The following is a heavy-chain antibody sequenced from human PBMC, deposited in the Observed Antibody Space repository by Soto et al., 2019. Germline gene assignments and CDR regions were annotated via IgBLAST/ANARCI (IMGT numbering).Heavy chain of an antibody. CDR2: INHSGST. CDR1: GGSFSGYY. D-gene: IGHD3-22*01. J-gene: IGHJ4*02. V-gene: IGHV4-34*01. Sequence: QVQLQQWGAGLLKPSETLSLTCAVYGGSFSGYYWSWIRQPPGKGLEWIGEINHSGSTNYNPSLKSRVTISVDTSKNQFSLKLSSVTAADTAVYYCARGGGYDDSSGYYYWVYYFDYWGQGTLVTVSS. CDR3: ARGGGYDDSSGYYYWVYYFDY.